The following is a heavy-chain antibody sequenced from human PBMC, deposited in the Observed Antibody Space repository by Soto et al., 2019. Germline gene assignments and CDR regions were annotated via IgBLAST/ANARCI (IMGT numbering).Heavy chain of an antibody. CDR1: GFTFSSYA. CDR3: AKAGGAAGTVDYFDY. CDR2: ISGSGGNT. J-gene: IGHJ4*02. Sequence: PGGSLRLSCAASGFTFSSYAMSWARQAPGKGLEWVSVISGSGGNTYYADSVKGRFTISRDNSKNTLFLQMNSLRAEDTAVYYCAKAGGAAGTVDYFDYWGQGTLVTVSS. V-gene: IGHV3-23*01. D-gene: IGHD6-13*01.